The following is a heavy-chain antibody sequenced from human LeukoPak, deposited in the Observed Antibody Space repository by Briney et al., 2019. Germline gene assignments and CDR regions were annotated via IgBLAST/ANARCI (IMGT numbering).Heavy chain of an antibody. Sequence: GGSLRLSCAASGFTFSSYSMNWVRQAPGKGLEWVSSISSSSSYTYYADSVKGRFTISRDNAKNSLYLQMNSLRAEDTAVYYCARESGIAAAGTGGFDYWGQGTLVTVSS. CDR3: ARESGIAAAGTGGFDY. CDR2: ISSSSSYT. D-gene: IGHD6-13*01. CDR1: GFTFSSYS. V-gene: IGHV3-21*01. J-gene: IGHJ4*02.